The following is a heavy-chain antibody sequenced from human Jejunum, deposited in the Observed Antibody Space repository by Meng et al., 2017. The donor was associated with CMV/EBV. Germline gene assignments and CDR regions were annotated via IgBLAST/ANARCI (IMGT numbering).Heavy chain of an antibody. CDR1: GHPFSIYA. D-gene: IGHD4-23*01. V-gene: IGHV1-3*01. Sequence: KASGHPFSIYAMQWVRQAPGQRLEWMGLVNAGDGNKRYSQRFQGRVTISRDTSASTVYMELSSLTSEDTAVYYCASERWGSGYLDLWGRGSLVTVSS. J-gene: IGHJ2*01. CDR2: VNAGDGNK. CDR3: ASERWGSGYLDL.